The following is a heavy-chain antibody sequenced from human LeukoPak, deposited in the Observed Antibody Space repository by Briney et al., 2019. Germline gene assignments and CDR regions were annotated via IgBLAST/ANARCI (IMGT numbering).Heavy chain of an antibody. V-gene: IGHV3-30*18. CDR1: GFTFSSYG. CDR3: AKDRYGGNSYFDY. D-gene: IGHD4-23*01. J-gene: IGHJ4*02. Sequence: GGSLRLSCAASGFTFSSYGMHWVRQAPGKGLEWVAVISYDGSNKYYADSVKGRFTISRDNSKNTLYLQMNSLRAEDTAVYYCAKDRYGGNSYFDYWGQGALVTVSS. CDR2: ISYDGSNK.